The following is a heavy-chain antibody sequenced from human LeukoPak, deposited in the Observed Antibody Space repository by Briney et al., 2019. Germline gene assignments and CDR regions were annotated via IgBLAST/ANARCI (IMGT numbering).Heavy chain of an antibody. CDR2: IYYSGST. CDR3: ARFDSGSYVFDY. CDR1: GGSISSYY. D-gene: IGHD1-26*01. J-gene: IGHJ4*02. Sequence: PSETLSLTCTVSGGSISSYYWSWIRQPPGKGLEWIGYIYYSGSTNYNPSLKSRVTISVDTSKNQFSLKLSSVTAADTAVYYCARFDSGSYVFDYWGQGTLVTVSS. V-gene: IGHV4-59*08.